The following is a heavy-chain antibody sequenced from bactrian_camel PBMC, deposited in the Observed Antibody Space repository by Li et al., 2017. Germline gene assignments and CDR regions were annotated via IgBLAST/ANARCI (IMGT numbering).Heavy chain of an antibody. CDR3: ASGKTVSYCYYEVWVEY. CDR1: ASGYSLDS. V-gene: IGHV3S53*01. CDR2: IDKDGSL. J-gene: IGHJ4*01. D-gene: IGHD2*01. Sequence: VQLVESGGDSVQAGGSLRLSCAVGASGYSLDSMYGHKCKGWFRQALGNSREGVAAIDKDGSLWYSDSVRGRFTISQDNATNTLYLQMNNLTPEDTATYYCASGKTVSYCYYEVWVEYWGQGTQVTVS.